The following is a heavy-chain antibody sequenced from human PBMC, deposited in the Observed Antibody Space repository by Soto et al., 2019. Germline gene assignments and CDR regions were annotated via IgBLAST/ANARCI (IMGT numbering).Heavy chain of an antibody. CDR1: GFTFSSYD. CDR3: ARASRGYYYYYYMDV. D-gene: IGHD6-6*01. CDR2: IGTAGDT. J-gene: IGHJ6*03. Sequence: PGGSLRLSCAASGFTFSSYDMHWVRQATGKGLEWVSAIGTAGDTYYPGSVKGRFTISRENAKNSLYLQMNSLRAGDTAVYYCARASRGYYYYYYMDVWGKGTTVTVSS. V-gene: IGHV3-13*01.